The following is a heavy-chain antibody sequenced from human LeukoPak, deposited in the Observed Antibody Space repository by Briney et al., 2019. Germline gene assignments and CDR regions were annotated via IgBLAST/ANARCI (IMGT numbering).Heavy chain of an antibody. CDR3: ARRGSYYTYFVY. D-gene: IGHD1-26*01. V-gene: IGHV3-23*01. CDR1: GFTFSSYA. J-gene: IGHJ4*02. CDR2: ISGSGGRT. Sequence: GGSLRLSCAASGFTFSSYAMSCVPQAPGRGLECVSAISGSGGRTYYADSVRGRFTISRDNAKNSLYLQMNSLRAEDTAVYYCARRGSYYTYFVYWGQGTLVTVSS.